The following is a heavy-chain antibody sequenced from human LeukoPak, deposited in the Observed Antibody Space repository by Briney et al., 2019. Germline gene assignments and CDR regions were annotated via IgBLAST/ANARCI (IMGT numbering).Heavy chain of an antibody. CDR2: ILSSSDYI. CDR3: ARAGHIVVGPDY. J-gene: IGHJ4*02. Sequence: SGGSLRLSCAASGXTFSSYSMNWVRQAPGKGLEWVSSILSSSDYIFYTDSVKGRFTISRDNAKNSLYLQMNSLRAEDTAVYYCARAGHIVVGPDYWGQGTLVPVSS. CDR1: GXTFSSYS. V-gene: IGHV3-21*01. D-gene: IGHD2-21*01.